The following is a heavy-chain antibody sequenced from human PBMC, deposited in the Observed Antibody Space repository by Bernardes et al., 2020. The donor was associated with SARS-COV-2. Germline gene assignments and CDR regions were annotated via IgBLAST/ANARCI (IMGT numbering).Heavy chain of an antibody. D-gene: IGHD6-19*01. CDR1: GGTFSSYG. CDR3: ASYSSGWVDAFDI. J-gene: IGHJ3*02. CDR2: IIPIFGTA. Sequence: SVKVSCKASGGTFSSYGIRWVRQAPGQGLEWMGGIIPIFGTANYAQKFQGRVTITADESTSTAYMDLSSLRSEDTAVYYCASYSSGWVDAFDIWGQGTMVTVSS. V-gene: IGHV1-69*13.